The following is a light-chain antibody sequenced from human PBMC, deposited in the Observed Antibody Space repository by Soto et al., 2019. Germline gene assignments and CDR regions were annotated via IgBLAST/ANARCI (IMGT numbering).Light chain of an antibody. CDR2: GAS. V-gene: IGKV3-20*01. Sequence: EMVMTQSPVTLSVSPGESATLSCRASQSVISNLAWYQQKPGQAPRLLIYGASTRATGIPDRFSGSGSGTDFTLTISRLEPEDFAVYYCQHYGDSPGFTFGPGTKVDIK. CDR1: QSVISN. J-gene: IGKJ3*01. CDR3: QHYGDSPGFT.